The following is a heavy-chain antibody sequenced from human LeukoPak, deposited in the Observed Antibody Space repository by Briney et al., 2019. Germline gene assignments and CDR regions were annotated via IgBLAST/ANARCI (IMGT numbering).Heavy chain of an antibody. Sequence: SETLSLTCTVSGGSISSYYWSWIRQPAGKGLEWIGRIYTSGSTNYNPSLKSRVTMSVDTSKNQFSLKLSSVTAADTAVYYCARDTSRAAAGTYYYYGMDVWGQGTTVTVSS. V-gene: IGHV4-4*07. CDR3: ARDTSRAAAGTYYYYGMDV. CDR2: IYTSGST. D-gene: IGHD6-13*01. J-gene: IGHJ6*02. CDR1: GGSISSYY.